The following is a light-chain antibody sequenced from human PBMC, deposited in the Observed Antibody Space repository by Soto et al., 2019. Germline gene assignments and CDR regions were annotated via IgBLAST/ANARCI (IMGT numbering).Light chain of an antibody. CDR2: EVS. CDR3: SSYTSSSRV. Sequence: QSALTQPASVSGSPGQSITISCTGTSSDVGGYNYVSWYQQHPGKAPKLMIYEVSNRPSGVSNRFSGPKSGNTASLTISGLQAEDEADYYCSSYTSSSRVFGGGTKVTVL. V-gene: IGLV2-14*01. J-gene: IGLJ3*02. CDR1: SSDVGGYNY.